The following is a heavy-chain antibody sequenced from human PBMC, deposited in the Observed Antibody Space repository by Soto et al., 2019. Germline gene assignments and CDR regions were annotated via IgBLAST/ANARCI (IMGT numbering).Heavy chain of an antibody. CDR2: ISGSGGST. CDR3: AKGGGRIAAAGTRWFDP. D-gene: IGHD6-13*01. V-gene: IGHV3-23*01. Sequence: GGSLRLSCAASGFTFSSYAMSWVRQAPGKGLEWVSAISGSGGSTYYADSVKGRFTISRDNSKNTLYLQMNSLRAEDTAVYYCAKGGGRIAAAGTRWFDPWGQGTLITVSS. J-gene: IGHJ5*02. CDR1: GFTFSSYA.